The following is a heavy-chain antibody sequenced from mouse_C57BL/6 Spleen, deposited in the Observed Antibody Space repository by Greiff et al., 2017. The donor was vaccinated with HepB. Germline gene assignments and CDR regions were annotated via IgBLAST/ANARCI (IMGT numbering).Heavy chain of an antibody. Sequence: QVQLQQSGAELVKPGASVKISCKASGYAFSSYWMNWVKQRPGKGLEWIGQIYPGDGDTNYNGKFKGKATLTADKSSSTAYMQLSSLTSEDSAVYFCARYRYGYDGVFFDYWGQGTTLTVSS. D-gene: IGHD2-2*01. J-gene: IGHJ2*01. CDR1: GYAFSSYW. V-gene: IGHV1-80*01. CDR2: IYPGDGDT. CDR3: ARYRYGYDGVFFDY.